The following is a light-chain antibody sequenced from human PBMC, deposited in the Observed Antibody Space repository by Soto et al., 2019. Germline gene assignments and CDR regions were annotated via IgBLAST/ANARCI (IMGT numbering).Light chain of an antibody. Sequence: QSALTQPRSVSGSPGQSVTISCTGTSSDVGGYNYVSWYQQHPGKAPKLMIYDVSKRPSGVPDRFSGSKSGNTASLTISGIKAEDEADYYCCSYAGSYSNYVFGTGTKVTVL. CDR3: CSYAGSYSNYV. V-gene: IGLV2-11*01. J-gene: IGLJ1*01. CDR2: DVS. CDR1: SSDVGGYNY.